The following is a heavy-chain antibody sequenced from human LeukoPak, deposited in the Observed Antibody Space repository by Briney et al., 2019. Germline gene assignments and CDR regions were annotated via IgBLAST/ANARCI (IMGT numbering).Heavy chain of an antibody. J-gene: IGHJ3*02. Sequence: GGSLRLSCEASGFLFTRYWMSWVRQAPGKGPEWVAHIKENGNEQYYADSVKGRFTICRDNVRQSLCLQMNNLRVEDTAVYYCARGPGDYDASDIWGQGTVVTVSS. CDR1: GFLFTRYW. D-gene: IGHD4-11*01. CDR2: IKENGNEQ. CDR3: ARGPGDYDASDI. V-gene: IGHV3-7*01.